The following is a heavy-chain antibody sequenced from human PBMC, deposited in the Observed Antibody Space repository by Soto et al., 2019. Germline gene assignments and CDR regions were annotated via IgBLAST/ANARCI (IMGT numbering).Heavy chain of an antibody. CDR2: INHSGST. CDR1: GGSFSGYY. D-gene: IGHD3-10*01. J-gene: IGHJ6*03. CDR3: ARESITMVRGVIMGRRYYYMDV. Sequence: SETLSLTCAVYGGSFSGYYWSWIRQPPGKGLEWIGEINHSGSTNYNPSHKSRVTISVDTSKNQFSLKLSSVTAADTAVYYCARESITMVRGVIMGRRYYYMDVWGKGTTVTVSS. V-gene: IGHV4-34*01.